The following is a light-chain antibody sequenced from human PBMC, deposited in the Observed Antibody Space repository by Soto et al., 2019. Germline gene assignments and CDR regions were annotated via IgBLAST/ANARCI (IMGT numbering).Light chain of an antibody. CDR3: RQNNSYPRT. Sequence: DIQMTQSPSSLSASVGDRVTITCRASQAIRKDLAWYQQKLGKAPQRLISAASSLQSGVPSRFSGSGFGTEFTLTLSSLQPEECATSYCRQNNSYPRTFGQGTKLEI. CDR2: AAS. V-gene: IGKV1-17*01. J-gene: IGKJ2*01. CDR1: QAIRKD.